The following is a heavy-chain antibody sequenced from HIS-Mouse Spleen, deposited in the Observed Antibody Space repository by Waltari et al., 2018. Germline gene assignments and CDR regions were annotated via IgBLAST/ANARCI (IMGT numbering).Heavy chain of an antibody. CDR2: IYYSGST. D-gene: IGHD5-12*01. J-gene: IGHJ3*02. CDR1: CCSISSSSYS. V-gene: IGHV4-39*07. Sequence: QLQLQESVPGLVKPSETLSLTCTVSCCSISSSSYSWGWIRLPPGKGLEWIGSIYYSGSTYYNPSLKSRVTISVDTSKNQFSLKLSSVTAADTAVYYCARDGYSGYGHDAFDIWGQGTMVTVSS. CDR3: ARDGYSGYGHDAFDI.